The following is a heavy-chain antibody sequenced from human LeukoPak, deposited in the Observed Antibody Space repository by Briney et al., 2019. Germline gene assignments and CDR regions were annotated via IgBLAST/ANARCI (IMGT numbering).Heavy chain of an antibody. Sequence: SETLSLTCAVSGDSITSDKWWTWVRQPPGKGLEWIGSIYYSGSTYYNPSLKSRVTISVDTSKNQFSLKLSSVTAADTAVYYCAREHLLWWSDYWGQGTLVTVSS. D-gene: IGHD2-21*01. CDR3: AREHLLWWSDY. V-gene: IGHV4-4*02. J-gene: IGHJ4*02. CDR2: IYYSGST. CDR1: GDSITSDKW.